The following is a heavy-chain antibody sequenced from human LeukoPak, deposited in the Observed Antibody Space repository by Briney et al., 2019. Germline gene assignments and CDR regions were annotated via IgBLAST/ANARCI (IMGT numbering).Heavy chain of an antibody. J-gene: IGHJ5*02. Sequence: GGSLRLSCAASGFTFSHYAMSWVRQAPGKGLEWISGISGSGGSTYYADSVKGRFTISRDNAKNSLYLQMNSLRAEDTAVYYCARDSAVVVAATPYWFDPWGQGTLVTVSS. V-gene: IGHV3-23*01. D-gene: IGHD2-15*01. CDR2: ISGSGGST. CDR1: GFTFSHYA. CDR3: ARDSAVVVAATPYWFDP.